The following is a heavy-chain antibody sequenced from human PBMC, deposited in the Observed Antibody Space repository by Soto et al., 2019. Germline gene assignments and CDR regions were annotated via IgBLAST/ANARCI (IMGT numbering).Heavy chain of an antibody. Sequence: TSETLSLTCTVSGGSISSYYWSWIRQPPGKGLEWIGYIYYSGSTNYNPSLKSRVTISVDTSKNQFSLKLSSVTAADTAVYYCARGVVVVAASFAKSDYYGMDVWGQGTTVTVSS. V-gene: IGHV4-59*01. D-gene: IGHD2-15*01. CDR1: GGSISSYY. J-gene: IGHJ6*02. CDR2: IYYSGST. CDR3: ARGVVVVAASFAKSDYYGMDV.